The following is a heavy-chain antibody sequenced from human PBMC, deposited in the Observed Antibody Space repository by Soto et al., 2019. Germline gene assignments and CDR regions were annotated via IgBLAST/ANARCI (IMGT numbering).Heavy chain of an antibody. D-gene: IGHD2-8*01. Sequence: EVQLVESGGGLVKPGGSLRLSCVASGFTFSGYSINWVRQAPGKGLEWVSYISGPSIYIYYADSVKGRFTISRDNAKCAVYLEMNSLRAEDTAVYYCARGFRNGFNVWGQGTTVSVSS. V-gene: IGHV3-21*01. J-gene: IGHJ6*02. CDR1: GFTFSGYS. CDR2: ISGPSIYI. CDR3: ARGFRNGFNV.